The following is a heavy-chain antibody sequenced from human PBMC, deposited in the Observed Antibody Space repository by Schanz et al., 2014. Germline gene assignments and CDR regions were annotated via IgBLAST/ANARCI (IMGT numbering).Heavy chain of an antibody. Sequence: EVQLVESGGGLVQPGGSLRLSCSASGFTFSDHWMSWVRQAPGEGLVWVANIKLDGSEKYYVDSVKGRFTISRDNAKNSLYLQMNSLTAEDTAVYYCAKYGTGKGVSFEYWGQGTLVTVSS. V-gene: IGHV3-7*01. CDR2: IKLDGSEK. CDR3: AKYGTGKGVSFEY. D-gene: IGHD1-26*01. J-gene: IGHJ4*02. CDR1: GFTFSDHW.